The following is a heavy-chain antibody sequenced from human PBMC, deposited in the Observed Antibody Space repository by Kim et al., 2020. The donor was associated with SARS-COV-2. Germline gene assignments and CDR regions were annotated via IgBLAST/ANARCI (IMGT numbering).Heavy chain of an antibody. D-gene: IGHD4-17*01. V-gene: IGHV4-39*02. J-gene: IGHJ4*02. CDR2: IYYSGST. Sequence: SETLSLTCTVSGGSISSSSYYWGWIRQPPGKGLEWIGSIYYSGSTYYNPSLKSRVTISVDTSKNQFSLKLSSVTAADTAVYYCARDDYGDSGFDYWGQGTLVTVAS. CDR3: ARDDYGDSGFDY. CDR1: GGSISSSSYY.